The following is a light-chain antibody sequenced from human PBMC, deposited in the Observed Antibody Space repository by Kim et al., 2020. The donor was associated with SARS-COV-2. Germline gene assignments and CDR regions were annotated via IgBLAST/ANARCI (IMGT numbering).Light chain of an antibody. Sequence: SGSPGQTATITCSGDRLSDKSVSWYQQRPGQSPVLVLYQDTERPSAIPGRFSGSNSGNTATLTISETQTVDEADYFCQAWDTTDAVFGTGTKVTVL. CDR1: RLSDKS. J-gene: IGLJ1*01. V-gene: IGLV3-1*01. CDR3: QAWDTTDAV. CDR2: QDT.